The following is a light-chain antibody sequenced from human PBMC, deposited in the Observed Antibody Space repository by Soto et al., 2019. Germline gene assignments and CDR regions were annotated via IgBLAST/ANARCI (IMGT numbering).Light chain of an antibody. CDR1: QSVSRN. J-gene: IGKJ5*01. V-gene: IGKV3-15*01. CDR2: GAS. Sequence: EIVMTQSPATLSVSPGRRPTLSRMASQSVSRNLALYQQKPGQAPRLLIYGASTRATGIPARFSGSGSGTDFTLTVSSLETEDFAVYDCQQRSNWQITFRQGTRLEIK. CDR3: QQRSNWQIT.